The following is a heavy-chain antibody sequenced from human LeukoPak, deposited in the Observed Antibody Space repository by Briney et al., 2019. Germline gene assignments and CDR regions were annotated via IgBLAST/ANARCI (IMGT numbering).Heavy chain of an antibody. Sequence: ASVKVSCEASGYTFTSYYMHWVRQAPGQGLEWMGIINPSGGSTSYAQKFQGRVTMTRDTSTSTVYMELSSLRSEDTAVYYCAREGGYCSSTSCGFGYWGQGTLVTVSS. D-gene: IGHD2-2*01. CDR2: INPSGGST. J-gene: IGHJ4*02. CDR3: AREGGYCSSTSCGFGY. V-gene: IGHV1-46*01. CDR1: GYTFTSYY.